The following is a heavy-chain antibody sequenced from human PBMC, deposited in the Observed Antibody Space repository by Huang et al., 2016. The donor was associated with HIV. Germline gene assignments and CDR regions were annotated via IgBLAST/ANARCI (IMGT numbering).Heavy chain of an antibody. D-gene: IGHD3-10*01. CDR1: GDTFSTNT. CDR3: ARDRRGAGSSNHFYYYFGMDV. J-gene: IGHJ6*02. CDR2: IIAILVTV. V-gene: IGHV1-69*01. Sequence: QVQLVQSGAEVKKPGSSVKVSCKASGDTFSTNTISWVRQAPEQGLAWIGGIIAILVTVNYAQRLQGRVTIAADESPSTVYMELSSLRSEDTAVYYCARDRRGAGSSNHFYYYFGMDVWGQGTTVTVSS.